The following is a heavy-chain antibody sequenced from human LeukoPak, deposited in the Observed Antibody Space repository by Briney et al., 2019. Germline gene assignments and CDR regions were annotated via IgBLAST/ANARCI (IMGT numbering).Heavy chain of an antibody. CDR2: ISDDGSNK. J-gene: IGHJ4*02. V-gene: IGHV3-30*04. CDR3: ARDLTGSTWDS. D-gene: IGHD6-13*01. CDR1: GFIFSSYS. Sequence: PGRSLRLSCAASGFIFSSYSIHWVRQAPGKGLEWVAVISDDGSNKYYADSMKGRFTISRDNSKNTVYLQMSSLGPEDTAAYYCARDLTGSTWDSWGQGTLVTVSS.